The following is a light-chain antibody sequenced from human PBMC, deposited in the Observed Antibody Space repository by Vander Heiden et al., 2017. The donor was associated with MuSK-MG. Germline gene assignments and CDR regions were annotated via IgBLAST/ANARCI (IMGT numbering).Light chain of an antibody. V-gene: IGLV2-23*01. CDR2: ESS. J-gene: IGLJ3*02. Sequence: QSALSQPATVSGSPGQSITISCSATSSDVGGFNLVSWYQQSPGEVPKLIMYESSQRPSGISERFSGSKSGNTASLTISGLQAEDEADYHCCSYAGGSTWVFGGGTKLTVL. CDR1: SSDVGGFNL. CDR3: CSYAGGSTWV.